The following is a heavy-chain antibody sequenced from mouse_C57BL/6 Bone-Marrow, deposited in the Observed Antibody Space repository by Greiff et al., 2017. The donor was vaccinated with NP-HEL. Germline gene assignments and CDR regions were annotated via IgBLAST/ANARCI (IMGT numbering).Heavy chain of an antibody. CDR3: SRHGPYWYFDV. Sequence: EVQLVESGGDLVKPGGSLKLSCAASGFTFSSYGMSWVRQTPDKRLEWVATISSGGSYTYYPDSVKGRFTFSRDNARNTLYLQMSSLKSEDTAMYCCSRHGPYWYFDVWGTGTTVTVSS. CDR2: ISSGGSYT. V-gene: IGHV5-6*01. CDR1: GFTFSSYG. D-gene: IGHD1-1*01. J-gene: IGHJ1*03.